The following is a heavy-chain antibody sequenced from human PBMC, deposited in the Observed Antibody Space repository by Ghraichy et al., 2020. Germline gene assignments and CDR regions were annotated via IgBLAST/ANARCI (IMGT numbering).Heavy chain of an antibody. CDR1: GFTFSRYG. CDR3: ASKGTGTQDFDY. J-gene: IGHJ4*02. V-gene: IGHV3-30*03. D-gene: IGHD1-7*01. Sequence: LSLTCAASGFTFSRYGMHWVRQAPGKGLEWVAVISNDGRNKYYADSVEGRFTISRDNSKNTLYLQMDSLRAEDTAVYYCASKGTGTQDFDYWGQGTLVTVSS. CDR2: ISNDGRNK.